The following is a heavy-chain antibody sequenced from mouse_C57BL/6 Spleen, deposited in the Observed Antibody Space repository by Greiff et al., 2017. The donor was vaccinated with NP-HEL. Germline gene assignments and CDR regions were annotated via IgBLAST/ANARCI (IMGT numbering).Heavy chain of an antibody. D-gene: IGHD2-2*01. CDR2: IYPRSGNT. CDR1: GYTFTSYG. Sequence: QVQLKESGAELARPGASVKLSCKASGYTFTSYGISWVKQRTGQGLEWIGEIYPRSGNTYYNEKFKGKATLTADKSSSTAYMELRSLTSEDSAVYFCARQDGYGGLVVWGTGTTVTVSS. J-gene: IGHJ1*03. V-gene: IGHV1-81*01. CDR3: ARQDGYGGLVV.